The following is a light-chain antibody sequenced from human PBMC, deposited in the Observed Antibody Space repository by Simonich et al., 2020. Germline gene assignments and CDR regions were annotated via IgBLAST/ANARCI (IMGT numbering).Light chain of an antibody. CDR1: SSDVGSYNL. V-gene: IGLV2-23*01. CDR2: ECN. J-gene: IGLJ2*01. CDR3: CSYEGSSTLV. Sequence: QSALTQPASVSGSPGQSITISCHETSSDVGSYNLVSWYQQHPGKAPKLMIYECNKRPSGVSNRFSGSKSGNTASRTISGLQAEDEADYYCCSYEGSSTLVFGGGTKLTVL.